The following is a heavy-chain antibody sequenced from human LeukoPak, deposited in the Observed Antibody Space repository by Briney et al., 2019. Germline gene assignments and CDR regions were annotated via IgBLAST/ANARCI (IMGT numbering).Heavy chain of an antibody. Sequence: SETLSLTCTVSGGSISSYYWGWIRQPPGKGLEWIGSIYYSGSTYYNPSLKTRVTISKDTSKNQFSLKLSSVTAADTAVYYCARGARSSSWYVPYYFDYWGQGTLVTVSS. V-gene: IGHV4-39*07. D-gene: IGHD6-13*01. J-gene: IGHJ4*02. CDR2: IYYSGST. CDR1: GGSISSYY. CDR3: ARGARSSSWYVPYYFDY.